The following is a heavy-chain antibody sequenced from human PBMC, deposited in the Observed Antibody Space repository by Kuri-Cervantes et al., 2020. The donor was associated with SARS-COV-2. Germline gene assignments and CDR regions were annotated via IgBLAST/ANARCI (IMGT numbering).Heavy chain of an antibody. D-gene: IGHD3-22*01. CDR1: GGSISSGGYY. CDR3: ARDREPHYYDVSALDI. Sequence: SETLSLTCTVSGGSISSGGYYWSWIRQHPGKGLEWIGYIYYSGSTYYNPSLKSLVTISVDTSKNQFSLKLSSVTAADTAVYYCARDREPHYYDVSALDIWGQGTMVTVSS. CDR2: IYYSGST. V-gene: IGHV4-31*01. J-gene: IGHJ3*02.